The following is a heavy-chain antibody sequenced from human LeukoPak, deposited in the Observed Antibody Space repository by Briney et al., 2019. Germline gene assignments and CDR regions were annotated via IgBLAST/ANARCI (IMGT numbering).Heavy chain of an antibody. CDR1: GFTFSSYA. D-gene: IGHD3-10*01. V-gene: IGHV3-23*01. J-gene: IGHJ4*02. CDR3: AKGPDYYGSGSPQY. CDR2: ISGSGGST. Sequence: GGSLRLSCAASGFTFSSYAMSWVRQAPGKALEWVSAISGSGGSTYYADSVRGRFTISRDNSKNTLYLQMNRLKAEHTPVFYFAKGPDYYGSGSPQYWGQGTLVTVSS.